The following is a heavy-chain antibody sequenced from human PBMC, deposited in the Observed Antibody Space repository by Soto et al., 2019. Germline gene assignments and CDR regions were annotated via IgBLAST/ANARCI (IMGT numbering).Heavy chain of an antibody. CDR1: GFTFSSSA. J-gene: IGHJ4*02. CDR3: TKGLYSGSYFDN. D-gene: IGHD1-26*01. Sequence: VGSLRLSCAASGFTFSSSAMTWVRQAPGKGLEWVSAISGSGGSTYYADSVKGQFTISRDNSKNTLYLQMNSLRAEDTAVYYCTKGLYSGSYFDNWGQGTLVTVSS. CDR2: ISGSGGST. V-gene: IGHV3-23*01.